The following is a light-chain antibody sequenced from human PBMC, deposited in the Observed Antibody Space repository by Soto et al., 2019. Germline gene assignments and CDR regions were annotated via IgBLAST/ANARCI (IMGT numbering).Light chain of an antibody. CDR1: SSNIGTSYD. CDR3: RSYASSLSGSV. V-gene: IGLV1-40*01. Sequence: QSVLTQPPSVSGAPGQWVTISCTGSSSNIGTSYDVPWYQQLPGTAPKLLIYGNSNRPSGVPDRFSGSKSGTSASLAITGLQAEDEADYYCRSYASSLSGSVFGGGTKLTVL. J-gene: IGLJ3*02. CDR2: GNS.